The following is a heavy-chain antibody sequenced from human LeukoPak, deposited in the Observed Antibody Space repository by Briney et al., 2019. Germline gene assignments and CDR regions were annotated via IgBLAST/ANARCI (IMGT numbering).Heavy chain of an antibody. Sequence: GESLRLSCAASGFTFNSCSMNWVRQAPGKGLEWVSSISSSSIYKYYADSVKGRFTISRDNAKNSLYLQMNSLRAEDTAVYYCASVNRDNYGSLFDYWGQGTLVTVSS. CDR2: ISSSSIYK. D-gene: IGHD3-10*01. J-gene: IGHJ4*02. CDR3: ASVNRDNYGSLFDY. CDR1: GFTFNSCS. V-gene: IGHV3-21*01.